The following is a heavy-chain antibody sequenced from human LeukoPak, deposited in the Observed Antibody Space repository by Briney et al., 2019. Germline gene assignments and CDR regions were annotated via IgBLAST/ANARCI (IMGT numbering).Heavy chain of an antibody. J-gene: IGHJ5*02. CDR1: GFTFSDYV. D-gene: IGHD2-21*01. V-gene: IGHV3-23*01. CDR3: ANLWVTKDAP. CDR2: TSDSGGNT. Sequence: GGSLRLSCAASGFTFSDYVMSWVRQAPGKGLEWVSGTSDSGGNTYYAESVKGRFTISRDNSKNTLYLQMNSLRAEDTAIYYCANLWVTKDAPWGQGTLVTVSS.